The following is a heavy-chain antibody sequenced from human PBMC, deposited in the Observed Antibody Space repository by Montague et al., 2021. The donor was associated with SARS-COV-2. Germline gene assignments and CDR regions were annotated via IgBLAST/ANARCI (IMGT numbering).Heavy chain of an antibody. CDR2: MNYSGST. V-gene: IGHV4-59*13. J-gene: IGHJ4*02. CDR3: ARDFDY. CDR1: GGSISSYY. Sequence: SETLSLTCTVSGGSISSYYWSWIRQPPGKGLEWIGYMNYSGSTNYNPSLKSRVTLSVDTSKNQFSLKRSSVTAADTAVYYCARDFDYWGQGTLVTVSS.